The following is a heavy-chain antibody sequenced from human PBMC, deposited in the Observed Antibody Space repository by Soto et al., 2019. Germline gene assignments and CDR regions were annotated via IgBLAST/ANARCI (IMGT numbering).Heavy chain of an antibody. CDR2: ISWNSGSI. V-gene: IGHV3-9*01. CDR3: AKGVAAAGKMTIDY. CDR1: GLTFDDYS. D-gene: IGHD6-13*01. Sequence: FLSLSCAASGLTFDDYSKHWVRQAPGKGLEWVSGISWNSGSIGYADSVKGRFTISRDNAKNSLYLQMNSLRAEDTALYYCAKGVAAAGKMTIDYWGQGTLVTV. J-gene: IGHJ4*02.